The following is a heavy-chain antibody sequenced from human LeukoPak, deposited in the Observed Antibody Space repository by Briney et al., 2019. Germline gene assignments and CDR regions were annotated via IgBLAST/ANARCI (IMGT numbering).Heavy chain of an antibody. D-gene: IGHD5-18*01. J-gene: IGHJ4*02. CDR3: ARGKGYSYGYRGYSDY. V-gene: IGHV4-34*01. CDR2: INHSGST. CDR1: GGSFSGYY. Sequence: SETLSLTCAVYGGSFSGYYWSWIRQPPGKGLEWIGEINHSGSTNYNPSLKSRVTISVDTSKNQFSLKLSSVTAADTAVYYCARGKGYSYGYRGYSDYWGQGTLVTVSS.